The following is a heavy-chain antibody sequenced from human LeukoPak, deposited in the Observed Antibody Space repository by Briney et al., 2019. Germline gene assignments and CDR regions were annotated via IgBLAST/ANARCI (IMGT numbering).Heavy chain of an antibody. CDR2: IWYVGSNN. J-gene: IGHJ6*02. V-gene: IGHV3-33*01. D-gene: IGHD2-2*01. Sequence: AGGSLRLSCAASGFTFSSYGMRWVRQAPGKGREWVPVIWYVGSNNYYADSVKGRFTISRDNSKNTLYLQMNSLRAEDTAVYYCARDLVVVPAAMEYYYYGMDVWGQGTTVTVSS. CDR1: GFTFSSYG. CDR3: ARDLVVVPAAMEYYYYGMDV.